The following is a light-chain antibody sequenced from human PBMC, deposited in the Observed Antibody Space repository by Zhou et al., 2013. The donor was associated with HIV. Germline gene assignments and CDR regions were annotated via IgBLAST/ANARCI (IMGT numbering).Light chain of an antibody. V-gene: IGKV3-15*01. CDR3: QQYNGWPLT. Sequence: EIAIWQSPGTLSLSPGERATVSCRASQTVSSNLAWYQQKPGQAPRLLIYGATTRATGIPERFSGSGSGTEFTLTISSLQTEDSALYFCQQYNGWPLTFGGGTRVTI. CDR2: GAT. J-gene: IGKJ4*01. CDR1: QTVSSN.